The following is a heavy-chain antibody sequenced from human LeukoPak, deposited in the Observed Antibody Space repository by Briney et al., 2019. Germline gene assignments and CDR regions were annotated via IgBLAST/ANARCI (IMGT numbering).Heavy chain of an antibody. CDR1: GYTFTGYY. CDR2: INPNSGGT. D-gene: IGHD6-19*01. V-gene: IGHV1-2*02. CDR3: ARDEPQWLEDFDY. J-gene: IGHJ4*02. Sequence: ASVKVSCKASGYTFTGYYMHWVRQAPGQGLEWMGWINPNSGGTNYAQNFQGRVTMTRDTSISTAYMELSRLRSDDTAVYYCARDEPQWLEDFDYWGQGTLVTVSS.